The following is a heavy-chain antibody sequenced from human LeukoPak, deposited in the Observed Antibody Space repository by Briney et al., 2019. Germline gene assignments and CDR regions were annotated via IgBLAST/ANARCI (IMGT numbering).Heavy chain of an antibody. CDR2: IRKNSATI. CDR1: GFTFSDYD. CDR3: ARGKYSSSSFDC. D-gene: IGHD6-6*01. V-gene: IGHV3-48*04. Sequence: GGSLILSCAASGFTFSDYDMAWARPAPGRGLEGVSFIRKNSATIYYADSVRGRFTISRDNAKNSLYLQMNSLRAEDTAVCYCARGKYSSSSFDCWGQGTLVTVSS. J-gene: IGHJ4*02.